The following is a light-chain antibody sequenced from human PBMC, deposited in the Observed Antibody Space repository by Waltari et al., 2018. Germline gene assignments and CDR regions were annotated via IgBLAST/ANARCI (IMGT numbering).Light chain of an antibody. CDR3: CSFAESDTWV. J-gene: IGLJ3*02. Sequence: QSALTQTASVSGSPGQSITISCTGVSSDVGNYDVVSWYQKHPDKPPKLIVYEVPKRPSGVSVRFSGSKSGNTASLTIAGLQAEDEADYYCCSFAESDTWVFGGGTKVTVL. V-gene: IGLV2-23*02. CDR1: SSDVGNYDV. CDR2: EVP.